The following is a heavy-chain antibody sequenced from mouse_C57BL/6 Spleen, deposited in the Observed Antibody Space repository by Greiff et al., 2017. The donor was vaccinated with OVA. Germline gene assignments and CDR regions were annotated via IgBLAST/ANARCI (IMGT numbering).Heavy chain of an antibody. Sequence: QVQLKESGAELVKPGASVKISCKASGYAFSSYWMNWVKQRPGKGLEWIGQIYPGDGDTNYNGKFKGKATLTADKSSSTAYMQLSSLTSEDSAVYFCAREEELRYFADWGQGTLVTVSA. J-gene: IGHJ3*01. CDR1: GYAFSSYW. V-gene: IGHV1-80*01. D-gene: IGHD1-1*01. CDR2: IYPGDGDT. CDR3: AREEELRYFAD.